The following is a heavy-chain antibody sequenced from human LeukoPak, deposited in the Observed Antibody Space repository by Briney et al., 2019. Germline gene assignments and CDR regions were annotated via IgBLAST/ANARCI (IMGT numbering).Heavy chain of an antibody. CDR3: ARHYSSSWYEMVWFDP. D-gene: IGHD6-13*01. Sequence: GGSLRLSCAASGFTFSSYAMHWVRQAPGKGLEWVSSISSSSSYIYYADSVKGRFTISRDNAKNSLYLQMNSLRAEDTAVYYCARHYSSSWYEMVWFDPWGQGTLVTVSS. V-gene: IGHV3-21*01. CDR2: ISSSSSYI. CDR1: GFTFSSYA. J-gene: IGHJ5*02.